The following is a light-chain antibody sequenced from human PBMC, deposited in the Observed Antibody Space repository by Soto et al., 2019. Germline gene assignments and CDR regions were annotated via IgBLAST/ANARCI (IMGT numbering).Light chain of an antibody. V-gene: IGLV2-23*01. CDR3: FSFKSTNTHV. Sequence: SALTQPASVSGSPGQSVTISCTGTSSDFGSYKFVSWYQHHPGKVPKVIIYETSKRPSGVSDRFSGSKSGNTASLTISGLQADDEADYYCFSFKSTNTHVFGSGTKVTV. CDR2: ETS. CDR1: SSDFGSYKF. J-gene: IGLJ1*01.